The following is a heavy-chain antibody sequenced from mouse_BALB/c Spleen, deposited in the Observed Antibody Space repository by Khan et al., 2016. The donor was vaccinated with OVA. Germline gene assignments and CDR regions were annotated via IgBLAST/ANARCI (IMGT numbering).Heavy chain of an antibody. CDR3: TRSYYGSSGFDD. CDR1: GYTFTDYE. CDR2: IDPETGGT. V-gene: IGHV1-15*01. Sequence: QVQLKQSGAELVRPGASVTLSCKASGYTFTDYEMHWVKQTPVNGLEWIGAIDPETGGTAYNQKFKGKATLTADKSSSTAYMELRSLTSEDSAVYYCTRSYYGSSGFDDWGQGTTLTLSS. D-gene: IGHD1-1*01. J-gene: IGHJ2*01.